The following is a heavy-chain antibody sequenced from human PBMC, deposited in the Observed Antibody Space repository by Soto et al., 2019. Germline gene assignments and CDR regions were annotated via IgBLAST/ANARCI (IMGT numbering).Heavy chain of an antibody. V-gene: IGHV3-48*02. CDR1: GFTFNTYS. CDR3: ARDTVLDS. J-gene: IGHJ4*02. D-gene: IGHD6-6*01. CDR2: ISSGSSVI. Sequence: GGSLRLSCAASGFTFNTYSMNWVRQAPGKGLEWVSYISSGSSVIYYADSVKGRFTISRDNAKNSLFLQMNSLRDDDTAVYYCARDTVLDSWGQGTLVTVSS.